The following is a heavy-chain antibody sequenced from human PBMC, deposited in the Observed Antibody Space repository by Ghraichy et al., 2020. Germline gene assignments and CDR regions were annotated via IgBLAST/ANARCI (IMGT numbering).Heavy chain of an antibody. J-gene: IGHJ4*02. CDR1: GFTFSSYG. Sequence: GGSLRLSCAASGFTFSSYGMHWVRQAPGKGLEWVAVISTDGSDKYYGDSVKGRFTVSRDNSKNTLYLQMSSLRPEDTAVYFCAKAIAATPVSFWFDFWGQGTLVTVSP. CDR3: AKAIAATPVSFWFDF. V-gene: IGHV3-30*18. D-gene: IGHD3-3*01. CDR2: ISTDGSDK.